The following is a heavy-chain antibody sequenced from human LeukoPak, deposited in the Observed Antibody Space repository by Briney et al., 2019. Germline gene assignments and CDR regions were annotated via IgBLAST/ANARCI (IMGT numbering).Heavy chain of an antibody. D-gene: IGHD5-24*01. J-gene: IGHJ4*02. CDR1: GFTFSNYE. CDR3: AKRWLQLAVT. V-gene: IGHV3-48*03. Sequence: PGGSLRLSCAASGFTFSNYEMHWVRQAPGKGLEWVSYISSSGSDIYYADSVKGRFTISRDNAKNSLYLQMNSLRAEDTAVYYCAKRWLQLAVTWGQGTLVTVSS. CDR2: ISSSGSDI.